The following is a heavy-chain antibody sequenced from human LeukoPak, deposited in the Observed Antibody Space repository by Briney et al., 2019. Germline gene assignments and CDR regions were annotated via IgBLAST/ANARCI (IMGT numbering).Heavy chain of an antibody. CDR2: MNPNSGNT. CDR3: ARSRHYIAVAGTPVGY. CDR1: GYTFTSYD. Sequence: ASVKVSCKASGYTFTSYDINWVRQATGQGLEWMGWMNPNSGNTGYAQKFQGRVTMTRNTSISTAYMELSSLRSEDTAVYYCARSRHYIAVAGTPVGYWGQGTLVTVSS. V-gene: IGHV1-8*01. J-gene: IGHJ4*02. D-gene: IGHD6-19*01.